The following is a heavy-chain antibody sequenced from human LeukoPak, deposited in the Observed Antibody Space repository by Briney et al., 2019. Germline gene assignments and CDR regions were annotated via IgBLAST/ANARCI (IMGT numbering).Heavy chain of an antibody. Sequence: GGSLSLSCAASGFTFSGFDMTWIRQAPGGGLEWISYISTTGSDISYADSVKGRFTISRDNVKNSLYLQMNSLTAEDTAVYYCAKTARTLDYWGQGTLVTVSS. D-gene: IGHD1/OR15-1a*01. CDR2: ISTTGSDI. CDR3: AKTARTLDY. J-gene: IGHJ4*02. CDR1: GFTFSGFD. V-gene: IGHV3-11*01.